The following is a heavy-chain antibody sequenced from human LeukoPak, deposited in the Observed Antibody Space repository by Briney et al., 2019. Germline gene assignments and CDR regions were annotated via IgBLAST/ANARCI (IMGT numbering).Heavy chain of an antibody. CDR2: MNPNSGNK. J-gene: IGHJ4*02. Sequence: RASVKVSCKASGYTFTSYDINWVRQAAGQGLEGMGWMNPNSGNKDYAQKFQGRVTLIRNTSISTAYTELSSLRSEDTAVYYCARGGYYYDSSGYYKNENDYWGQGTLVTVSS. D-gene: IGHD3-22*01. CDR1: GYTFTSYD. CDR3: ARGGYYYDSSGYYKNENDY. V-gene: IGHV1-8*03.